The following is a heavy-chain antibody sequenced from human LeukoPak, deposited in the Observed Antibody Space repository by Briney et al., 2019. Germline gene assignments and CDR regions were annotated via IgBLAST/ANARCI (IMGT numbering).Heavy chain of an antibody. V-gene: IGHV4-59*01. D-gene: IGHD3-10*01. CDR2: IYYSGST. CDR3: ARVPYGSGSSLFRDYYYGMDV. CDR1: GGSISSYY. Sequence: SETLSLTCTVSGGSISSYYWSWIRQPPGKGLEWIGYIYYSGSTDYSPSLRSRVTISVDTSKNQFSLKLSSVTAADTAVYYCARVPYGSGSSLFRDYYYGMDVWGQGTTVTVSS. J-gene: IGHJ6*02.